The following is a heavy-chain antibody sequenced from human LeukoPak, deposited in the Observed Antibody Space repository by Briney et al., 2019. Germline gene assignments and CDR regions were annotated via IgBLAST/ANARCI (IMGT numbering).Heavy chain of an antibody. D-gene: IGHD5-12*01. CDR2: ISSSSRYI. CDR1: GFTFSSYS. Sequence: GGSLRLSCAASGFTFSSYSMNWVRQAPGKGLEWVSSISSSSRYIYYADSVKGRFTISRDNAKNSLYLQMNSLRAEDTAVYYCAKSHRGYAPRRTYYYYMDVWGKGTTVTVSS. CDR3: AKSHRGYAPRRTYYYYMDV. J-gene: IGHJ6*03. V-gene: IGHV3-21*01.